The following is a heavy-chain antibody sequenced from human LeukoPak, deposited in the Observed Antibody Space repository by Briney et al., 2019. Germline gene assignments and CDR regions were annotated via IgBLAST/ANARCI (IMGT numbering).Heavy chain of an antibody. CDR2: INPNSGGT. CDR1: GYTFTDYY. J-gene: IGHJ4*02. D-gene: IGHD3-22*01. Sequence: ASVKVSCKASGYTFTDYYMHWVRQAPGQGLEWMGWINPNSGGTNYAQKFQGWVTMTRDTSISTAYMELSRLRSEDTAVYYCARGYDSSGSGDYWGQGTLVTVSS. V-gene: IGHV1-2*04. CDR3: ARGYDSSGSGDY.